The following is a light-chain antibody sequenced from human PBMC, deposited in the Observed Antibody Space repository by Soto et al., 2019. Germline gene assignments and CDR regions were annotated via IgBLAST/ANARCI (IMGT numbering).Light chain of an antibody. CDR2: EVS. CDR1: SSDVGAYNY. J-gene: IGLJ2*01. CDR3: SSYTSTSTLV. V-gene: IGLV2-14*01. Sequence: QSVLTQPASVSGSPGQSITISCTGTSSDVGAYNYVSWFQQHPGKAPKLMIYEVSNRPSGISSRFSGSKSGNTASLTISGLQAEDDADYYCSSYTSTSTLVFGGVTKLTVL.